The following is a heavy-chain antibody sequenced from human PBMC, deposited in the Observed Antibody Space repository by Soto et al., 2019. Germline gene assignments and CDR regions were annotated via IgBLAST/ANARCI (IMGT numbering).Heavy chain of an antibody. CDR2: INSEGSST. Sequence: EVQLVESGGGLVQPGGSLRLSCAASGFTFSSYWMHWVRQAPGKGLVWVSRINSEGSSTSYAYSVKSRFTTSRDNAKNTLYLQMKSLRAEDTAVYYCASESYYDSSGEFDYWGQGTLVTVSS. CDR1: GFTFSSYW. D-gene: IGHD3-22*01. J-gene: IGHJ4*02. CDR3: ASESYYDSSGEFDY. V-gene: IGHV3-74*01.